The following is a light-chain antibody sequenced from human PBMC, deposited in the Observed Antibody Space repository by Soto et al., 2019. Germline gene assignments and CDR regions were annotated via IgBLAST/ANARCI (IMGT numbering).Light chain of an antibody. Sequence: QSALTQPPSASGSPGQSVTISCTRTSSDVGGYNFVSWYQQHPDKAPKLIIYEVNKRPSGVPDRFSGSKSGNTASLTVSGLQAEDEADFYCSSYAGSNNRYVFGTGTKLTVL. J-gene: IGLJ1*01. V-gene: IGLV2-8*01. CDR2: EVN. CDR3: SSYAGSNNRYV. CDR1: SSDVGGYNF.